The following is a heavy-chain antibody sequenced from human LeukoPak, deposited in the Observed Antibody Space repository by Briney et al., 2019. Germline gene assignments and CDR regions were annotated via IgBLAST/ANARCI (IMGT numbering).Heavy chain of an antibody. CDR2: INTKGET. CDR1: GVSMSAYQ. V-gene: IGHV4-4*09. D-gene: IGHD2-21*01. CDR3: ATSNDAKIAPFDH. J-gene: IGHJ4*02. Sequence: SETLSLTCTVSGVSMSAYQWSWVRQSPEKGLEWIGCINTKGETSYNPSLKSRVTTSVDTSKSQFSLRLTSVTAADTAVYYCATSNDAKIAPFDHWGQGAPVTVSP.